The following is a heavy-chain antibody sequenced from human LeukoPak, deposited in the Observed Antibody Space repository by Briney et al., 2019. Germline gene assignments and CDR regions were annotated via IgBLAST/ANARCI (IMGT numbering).Heavy chain of an antibody. CDR2: VHYTGST. CDR3: ARGGYYGSGNDFRFDP. D-gene: IGHD3-10*01. CDR1: GGSISSYY. V-gene: IGHV4-59*01. Sequence: SETLSLTCTVSGGSISSYYWSWIRQSPGKGLECIGYVHYTGSTNYNPSLKSRVTISVETSKNQFSLKLKSVTAADTAVYYCARGGYYGSGNDFRFDPWGQGTLVTVSS. J-gene: IGHJ5*02.